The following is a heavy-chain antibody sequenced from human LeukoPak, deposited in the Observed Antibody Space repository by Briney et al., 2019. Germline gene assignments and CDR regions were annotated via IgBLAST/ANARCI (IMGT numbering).Heavy chain of an antibody. J-gene: IGHJ4*02. CDR2: ISTDGSYT. CDR3: ARICSTTDCLISA. Sequence: GGSLRLSFAASGFTFGGYWMHWVRQAPGKGLVWVARISTDGSYTSYADCVKGRFTISRDNAKNTVYLQMSSLRAEDTAIYYCARICSTTDCLISAWGQGTLVTVSS. CDR1: GFTFGGYW. V-gene: IGHV3-74*01. D-gene: IGHD2-2*01.